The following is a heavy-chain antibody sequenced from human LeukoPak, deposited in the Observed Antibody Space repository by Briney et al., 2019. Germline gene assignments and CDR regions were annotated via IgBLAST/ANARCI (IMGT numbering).Heavy chain of an antibody. CDR3: AFSWTKTKTLDY. CDR1: GGSISSSSYY. Sequence: PSETLSLTCTVSGGSISSSSYYWGWIRQPPGKGLEWIGSIYYSGSTYYNPSLKSRVTISVDTSKNQFSLKLRSVTAADTAVYYCAFSWTKTKTLDYWGQGTLSPSPQ. J-gene: IGHJ4*02. CDR2: IYYSGST. V-gene: IGHV4-39*01. D-gene: IGHD3/OR15-3a*01.